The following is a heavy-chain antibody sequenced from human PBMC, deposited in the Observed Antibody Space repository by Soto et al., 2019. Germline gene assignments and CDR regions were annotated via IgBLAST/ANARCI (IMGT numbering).Heavy chain of an antibody. D-gene: IGHD3-3*01. CDR3: ARDPSPGTIFGVVISYYYYGMDV. V-gene: IGHV3-21*01. CDR2: ISSSSSYI. CDR1: GFTFSSYS. J-gene: IGHJ6*02. Sequence: LRLSCAASGFTFSSYSMNWVRQAPGKGLEWVSSISSSSSYIYYADSVKGRFTISRDNAKNSLYLQMNSLRAEDTAVYYCARDPSPGTIFGVVISYYYYGMDVWGQGTTVTVSS.